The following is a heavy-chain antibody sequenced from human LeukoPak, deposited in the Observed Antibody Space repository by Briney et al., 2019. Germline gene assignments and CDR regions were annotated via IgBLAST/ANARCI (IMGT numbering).Heavy chain of an antibody. CDR1: GGSVSSGSYY. J-gene: IGHJ3*02. D-gene: IGHD6-19*01. CDR2: IYTTGST. Sequence: SQTLSLTCTVSGGSVSSGSYYWNWIRQPAGKGLEWIGRIYTTGSTTGSTYYNPSLKSRVTISVDTSKNQFSLKLSSVTAADTAVYYCARVSSGLVVGDAFDIWGQGTMVTVSS. CDR3: ARVSSGLVVGDAFDI. V-gene: IGHV4-61*02.